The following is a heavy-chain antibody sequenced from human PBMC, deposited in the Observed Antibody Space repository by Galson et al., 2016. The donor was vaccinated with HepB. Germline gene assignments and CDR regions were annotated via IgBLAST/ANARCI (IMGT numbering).Heavy chain of an antibody. J-gene: IGHJ6*02. CDR1: GYSFTTNW. CDR2: IYPGDSDT. Sequence: QSGAEVKKPGESLKISCKGSGYSFTTNWIAWVRQMPGKGLEWMGAIYPGDSDTKYSPSFQGQVTISADRSISTAYLQWSSLKASDTAMYYCARRMLTTIGYYYGMDVWGQGTTVTVSS. V-gene: IGHV5-51*01. D-gene: IGHD4-17*01. CDR3: ARRMLTTIGYYYGMDV.